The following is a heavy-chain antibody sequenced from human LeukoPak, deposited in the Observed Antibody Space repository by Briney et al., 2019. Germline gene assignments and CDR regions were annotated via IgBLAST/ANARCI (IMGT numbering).Heavy chain of an antibody. Sequence: GGSLRLSCAASGFTFSSYAMSWVRQAPGKGLEWVSAISGSGGSTYYADSVKGRFTISRDNSKNTLYLQMNSLRAEDTAVYYCAKDPRLGIVVVPGPKYNSFDPWGQGTLVTVSS. V-gene: IGHV3-23*01. CDR1: GFTFSSYA. CDR2: ISGSGGST. D-gene: IGHD2-2*01. J-gene: IGHJ5*02. CDR3: AKDPRLGIVVVPGPKYNSFDP.